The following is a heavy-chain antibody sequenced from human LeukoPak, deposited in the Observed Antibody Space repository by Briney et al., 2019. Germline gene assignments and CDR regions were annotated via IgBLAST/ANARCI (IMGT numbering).Heavy chain of an antibody. Sequence: GGSLRLSCTASGFTFGDYAMSWVRQAPGKGLEWVAVISYDGSNKYYADSVKGRFTISRDNSKNTLYLQMNSLRAEDTAVYYCAKSNPTNYDFWSGYYTGYYGMDVWGQGTTVTVSS. J-gene: IGHJ6*02. CDR3: AKSNPTNYDFWSGYYTGYYGMDV. CDR2: ISYDGSNK. V-gene: IGHV3-30*18. D-gene: IGHD3-3*01. CDR1: GFTFGDYA.